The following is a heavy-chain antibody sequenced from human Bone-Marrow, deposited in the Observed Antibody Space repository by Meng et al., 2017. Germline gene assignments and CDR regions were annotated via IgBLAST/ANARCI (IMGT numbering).Heavy chain of an antibody. Sequence: QVQLVQPGAEVKKPGASVKVACKASGYTFTNYGMHWVRKAPGQRHEWMGWSNAANGDTKYSQNFQGRVTITRDTSASTANMELNSLRSEDTAVYYCARGGCTSTRCPSPTPFDYWGQGILVTVSS. CDR1: GYTFTNYG. D-gene: IGHD2-2*01. V-gene: IGHV1-3*01. CDR3: ARGGCTSTRCPSPTPFDY. J-gene: IGHJ4*02. CDR2: SNAANGDT.